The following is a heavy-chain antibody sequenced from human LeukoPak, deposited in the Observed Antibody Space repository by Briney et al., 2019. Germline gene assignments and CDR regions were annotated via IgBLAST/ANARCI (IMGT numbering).Heavy chain of an antibody. V-gene: IGHV4-59*08. CDR1: GGSISSYY. J-gene: IGHJ4*02. Sequence: PSETLSLTCTVSGGSISSYYWSWIRQPPGKGLEWIGYIYYSGSTNYNPSLKSRVTISVDTSKNQFSLKLSSVTAADTAVYYCARGRGRSSSYYFDYWGQGTLVTVSS. D-gene: IGHD6-6*01. CDR3: ARGRGRSSSYYFDY. CDR2: IYYSGST.